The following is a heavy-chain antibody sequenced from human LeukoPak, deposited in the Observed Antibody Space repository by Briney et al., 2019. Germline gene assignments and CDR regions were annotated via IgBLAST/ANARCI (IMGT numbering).Heavy chain of an antibody. CDR3: ARAPQGLGSYYYYGMDV. D-gene: IGHD3-10*01. J-gene: IGHJ6*02. CDR1: GYTFTSYG. Sequence: ASVKVSCKASGYTFTSYGISWVRQAPGQGLEWMGWISAYNGNTNYAQKLQGRVTMTTDTSTSTAYMELRSLRSDDTAVYYCARAPQGLGSYYYYGMDVWGQGTTVTVSS. V-gene: IGHV1-18*01. CDR2: ISAYNGNT.